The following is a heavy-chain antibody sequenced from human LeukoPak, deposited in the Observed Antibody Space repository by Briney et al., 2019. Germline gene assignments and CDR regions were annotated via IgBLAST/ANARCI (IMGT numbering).Heavy chain of an antibody. D-gene: IGHD1-26*01. CDR1: GFTFSSYW. CDR2: IKQDGSEK. Sequence: PGGSLRLSCAASGFTFSSYWMSWVRQAPGKGLEWVANIKQDGSEKYYVDSVKGRFTISRDNAKNSLYLQMNSLRAEDTAVYYCVLTPHTPSTWELLHTFAFDIWGQGTMVTVSS. J-gene: IGHJ3*02. V-gene: IGHV3-7*01. CDR3: VLTPHTPSTWELLHTFAFDI.